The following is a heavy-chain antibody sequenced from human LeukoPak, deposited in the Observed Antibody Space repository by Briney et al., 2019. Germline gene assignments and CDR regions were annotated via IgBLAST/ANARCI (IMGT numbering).Heavy chain of an antibody. CDR3: AKGFYCSSSTCLDY. CDR2: ITGSGGST. D-gene: IGHD2-2*01. V-gene: IGHV3-23*01. J-gene: IGHJ4*02. Sequence: PGGSLRLSCAASGFTFSNYGLSWVRQAPGKGLEWVSGITGSGGSTYYADSVKGRFTISRDNSKNTLYLQMNSLRAEDTAVYYCAKGFYCSSSTCLDYWGQGTLVTVSS. CDR1: GFTFSNYG.